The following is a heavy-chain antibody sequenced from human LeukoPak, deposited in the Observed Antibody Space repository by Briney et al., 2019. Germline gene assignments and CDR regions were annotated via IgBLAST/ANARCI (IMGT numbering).Heavy chain of an antibody. D-gene: IGHD5-18*01. V-gene: IGHV4-59*01. Sequence: SETLSLTCTVSGGSISSYYWSWIRQPPGKGLEWIGYIYYSGSTNYNPSLKSRVTISVDTSKNQFSLKLSSVTAADTAVYYCARSGYSYGCVTWYFDLWGRGTLVTVSS. J-gene: IGHJ2*01. CDR2: IYYSGST. CDR3: ARSGYSYGCVTWYFDL. CDR1: GGSISSYY.